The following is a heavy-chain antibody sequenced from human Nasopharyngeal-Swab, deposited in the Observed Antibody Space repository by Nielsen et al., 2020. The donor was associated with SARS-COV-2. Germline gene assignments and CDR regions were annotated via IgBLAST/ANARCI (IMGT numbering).Heavy chain of an antibody. D-gene: IGHD4-23*01. Sequence: GSSLPLSCAACGFSLSSFAMSRVRPAPGKGLEWVSAISGRGGSTYYADPVKGRFTISRDNSKNTLYLQMNSLSAEDTAVYYCAKLSTTVVTPAFDYWGQGTLVTVSS. J-gene: IGHJ4*02. V-gene: IGHV3-23*01. CDR1: GFSLSSFA. CDR3: AKLSTTVVTPAFDY. CDR2: ISGRGGST.